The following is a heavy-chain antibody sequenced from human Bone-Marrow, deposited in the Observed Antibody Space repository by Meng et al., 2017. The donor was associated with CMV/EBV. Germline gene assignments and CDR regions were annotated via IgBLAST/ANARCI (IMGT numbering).Heavy chain of an antibody. CDR1: GDSISSGGYY. D-gene: IGHD2-15*01. Sequence: NCSGDSISSGGYYRSWIRQLPGKGREWSGYIYYSGSTYYNPSLKSRLTISVDTSETQFSLKLSSVTAADTASYYCARGPGGYYFDYWGQGIPVTVSS. CDR2: IYYSGST. V-gene: IGHV4-31*03. J-gene: IGHJ4*02. CDR3: ARGPGGYYFDY.